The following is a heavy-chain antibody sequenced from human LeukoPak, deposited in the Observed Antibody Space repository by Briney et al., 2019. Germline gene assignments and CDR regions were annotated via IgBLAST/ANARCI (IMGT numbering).Heavy chain of an antibody. CDR2: INHSGST. CDR3: ARGPLDVTWGYYYYYYMDV. D-gene: IGHD7-27*01. V-gene: IGHV4-34*01. Sequence: SETLSLTCAVYGGSFSGYYWGWIRQPPGKGLEWIGEINHSGSTNYNPSLKSRVTISVDTSKNQFSLKLSSVTAADTAVYYCARGPLDVTWGYYYYYYMDVWGKGTTVTVSS. J-gene: IGHJ6*03. CDR1: GGSFSGYY.